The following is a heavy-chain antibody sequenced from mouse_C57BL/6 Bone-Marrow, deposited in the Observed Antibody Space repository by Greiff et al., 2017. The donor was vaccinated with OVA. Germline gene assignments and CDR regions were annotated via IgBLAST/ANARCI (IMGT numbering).Heavy chain of an antibody. CDR1: GYTFTSYW. D-gene: IGHD1-1*01. CDR2: IDPSDSYT. Sequence: VQLQQPGAELVKPGASVKLSCKASGYTFTSYWMQWVKQRPGQGLEWIGEIDPSDSYTNYNQKFKGKATLTVDTSSSTAYMQLSSLTSEDSAVYYCASPDGSSYWYCDVWGTGTTVTVSS. V-gene: IGHV1-50*01. CDR3: ASPDGSSYWYCDV. J-gene: IGHJ1*03.